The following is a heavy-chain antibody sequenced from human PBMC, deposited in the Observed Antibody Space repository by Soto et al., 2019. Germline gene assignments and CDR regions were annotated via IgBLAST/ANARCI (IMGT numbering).Heavy chain of an antibody. V-gene: IGHV4-31*03. Sequence: QVQLQESGPGLVKPSQTLSLTCTVSGGSISSGGYYWSWIRQHPGKGLEWIGYIYYSGSTYYNPSRMXRXTXSXXTSKNQFSLKLSSVPAADTAVYYCARVGGINWFDPWGQGTLVTVSS. CDR2: IYYSGST. CDR1: GGSISSGGYY. J-gene: IGHJ5*02. D-gene: IGHD3-16*01. CDR3: ARVGGINWFDP.